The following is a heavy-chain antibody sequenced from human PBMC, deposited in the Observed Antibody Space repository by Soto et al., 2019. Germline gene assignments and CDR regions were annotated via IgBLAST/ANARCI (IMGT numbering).Heavy chain of an antibody. D-gene: IGHD5-18*01. V-gene: IGHV4-31*03. CDR2: IDYSGST. J-gene: IGHJ6*02. Sequence: QVQLQESGPGLVKPSQTLSLTCSVSGGSISSGGYYWCWVRQHPGKGLEWIGYIDYSGSTNYNPSLKSRLSMSVDTSKNHFSLQLTSVTAADTAVYYCARRDSGYIHGPPHYYYGLDVWGQGTTVTVSS. CDR1: GGSISSGGYY. CDR3: ARRDSGYIHGPPHYYYGLDV.